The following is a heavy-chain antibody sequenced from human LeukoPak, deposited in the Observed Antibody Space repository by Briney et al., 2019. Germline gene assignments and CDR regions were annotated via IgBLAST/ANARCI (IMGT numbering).Heavy chain of an antibody. V-gene: IGHV3-23*01. Sequence: PGGSLRLSCAASGFTFSSYAMSWVRQAPGKGLEWVSDINGSGGSTYYADSVKGRFTISRDNSKNTLYLQMNSLRAEDTAVYYCAKRRYYYMDVWGKGTTVTVSS. CDR3: AKRRYYYMDV. CDR2: INGSGGST. CDR1: GFTFSSYA. J-gene: IGHJ6*03.